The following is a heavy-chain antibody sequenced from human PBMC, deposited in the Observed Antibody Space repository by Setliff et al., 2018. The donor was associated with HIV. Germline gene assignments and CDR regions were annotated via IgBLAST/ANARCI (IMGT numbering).Heavy chain of an antibody. CDR2: ISGSGHFV. Sequence: GGSLRLSCAVSGFTFSGYWMTWVRQAPGKGLEWLSSISGSGHFVKYAMSVRGRFTLSRDNSKKSLFLQMNNLTAADTGVYFCVRGSTKTTRGNGAFDLWGQGTMVTVSS. CDR1: GFTFSGYW. J-gene: IGHJ3*01. D-gene: IGHD1-1*01. V-gene: IGHV3-21*03. CDR3: VRGSTKTTRGNGAFDL.